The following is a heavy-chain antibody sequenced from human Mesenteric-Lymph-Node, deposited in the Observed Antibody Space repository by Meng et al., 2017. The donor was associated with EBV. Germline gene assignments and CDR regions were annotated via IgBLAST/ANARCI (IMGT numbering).Heavy chain of an antibody. J-gene: IGHJ4*02. CDR2: IYWDDDK. CDR1: GFSLSTNGVG. V-gene: IGHV2-5*02. CDR3: AHRGSSWFFDY. D-gene: IGHD6-13*01. Sequence: QITLKESGPTLVKPTQTLTLTCTFSGFSLSTNGVGVGWIRQPPGKALEWLALIYWDDDKEYSPSLKSRLTITKDTSKDQVVLTMINMDPVDTATYYCAHRGSSWFFDYWGQGTLVTVSS.